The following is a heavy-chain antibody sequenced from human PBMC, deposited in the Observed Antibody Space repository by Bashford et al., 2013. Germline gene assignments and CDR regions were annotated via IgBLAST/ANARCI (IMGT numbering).Heavy chain of an antibody. V-gene: IGHV3-30*04. Sequence: GSLRLSCAASGFGFRNSGMHWVRQAPGQGLEWVAVISYDGRKKHYVDSVKGRFTISRDNAKTTLFLQMDSLRAEDTAVYYCVTTNSRGLYYDSPGDPNGVDVWGQGTTVTVSS. D-gene: IGHD3-22*01. CDR3: VTTNSRGLYYDSPGDPNGVDV. CDR2: ISYDGRKK. J-gene: IGHJ6*02. CDR1: GFGFRNSG.